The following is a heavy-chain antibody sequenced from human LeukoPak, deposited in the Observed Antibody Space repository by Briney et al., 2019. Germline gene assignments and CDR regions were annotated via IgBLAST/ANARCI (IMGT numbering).Heavy chain of an antibody. D-gene: IGHD6-13*01. J-gene: IGHJ4*02. CDR2: ISYDGSNK. CDR3: ARGIAAADFDY. CDR1: GFTFSSYG. Sequence: GGSLRLSCAASGFTFSSYGMHWVRQAPGKGLEWVAVISYDGSNKYYADSVKGRFTISRDNSKNTLYLQMNSLRAEDTAVYYCARGIAAADFDYWGQGTLVTVSS. V-gene: IGHV3-30*03.